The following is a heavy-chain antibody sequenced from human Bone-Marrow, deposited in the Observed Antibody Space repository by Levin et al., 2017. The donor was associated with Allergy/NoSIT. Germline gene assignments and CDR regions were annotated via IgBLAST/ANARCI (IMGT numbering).Heavy chain of an antibody. CDR2: IYYSGST. V-gene: IGHV4-59*01. D-gene: IGHD2-2*01. CDR3: ARAVGYCSTTSCYAERWAFDI. CDR1: AGSINNDY. Sequence: SETLSLTCTVSAGSINNDYWSYWSWIRQPPGKGLEWIGCIYYSGSTNYNPSLKSRITISVDSSKNQFSLKLSSVTAAYTAVYYCARAVGYCSTTSCYAERWAFDIWGQGTMVTVSS. J-gene: IGHJ3*02.